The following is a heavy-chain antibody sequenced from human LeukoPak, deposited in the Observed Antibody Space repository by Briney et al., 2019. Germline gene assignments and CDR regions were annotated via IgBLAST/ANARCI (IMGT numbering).Heavy chain of an antibody. V-gene: IGHV3-23*01. Sequence: GGSLRLSCAAAGFTFSSYAMSWVRQAPGKGLEWVSAISGSGGSTYYADSVKGRFTISRDNPKNTLYLQMNSLGAEDTAVYYCAKAGSSGYYPAYWGQGTLVTVSS. CDR1: GFTFSSYA. CDR3: AKAGSSGYYPAY. D-gene: IGHD3-22*01. J-gene: IGHJ4*02. CDR2: ISGSGGST.